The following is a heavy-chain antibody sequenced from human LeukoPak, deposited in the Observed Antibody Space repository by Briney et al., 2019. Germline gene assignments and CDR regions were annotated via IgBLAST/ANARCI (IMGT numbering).Heavy chain of an antibody. CDR3: ARLTSSTSSPRYYYYYYYMDV. V-gene: IGHV4-39*07. CDR1: GGSISSSSYY. Sequence: SETLSLTCTVSGGSISSSSYYWGWIRQPPGKGLEWIGSIYHSGSTYYNPSLKSRVTISVDTSKNQFSLKLSSVTAADTAVYYCARLTSSTSSPRYYYYYYYMDVWGKGTTVTVSS. J-gene: IGHJ6*03. D-gene: IGHD2-2*01. CDR2: IYHSGST.